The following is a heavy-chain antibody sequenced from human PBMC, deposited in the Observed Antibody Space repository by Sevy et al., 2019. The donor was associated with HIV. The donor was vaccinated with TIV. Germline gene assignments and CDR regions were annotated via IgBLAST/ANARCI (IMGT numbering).Heavy chain of an antibody. CDR1: GFTFSSYA. CDR2: ISGSGGST. J-gene: IGHJ4*02. V-gene: IGHV3-23*01. CDR3: AKDRVGGYSYGYVGY. Sequence: GGSLRLSCAASGFTFSSYAMSWFRQAPGKGLEWVSAISGSGGSTYYADSVKGRFTISRDNSKNTLYLQMNSLRAEDTAVYYCAKDRVGGYSYGYVGYWGQGTLVTVSS. D-gene: IGHD5-18*01.